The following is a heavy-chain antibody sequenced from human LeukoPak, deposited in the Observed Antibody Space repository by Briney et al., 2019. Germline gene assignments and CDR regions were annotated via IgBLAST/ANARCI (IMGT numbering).Heavy chain of an antibody. J-gene: IGHJ4*02. CDR1: GGSISSYY. V-gene: IGHV4-59*01. Sequence: SETLSLTCTVSGGSISSYYWSWIRQPPGKGLEWIGYIYYSGSTNYNPSLESRVTISVDTSKNQFSLKLSSVTAADTAVYYCARSTSFDYWGQGTLVTVSS. D-gene: IGHD5/OR15-5a*01. CDR3: ARSTSFDY. CDR2: IYYSGST.